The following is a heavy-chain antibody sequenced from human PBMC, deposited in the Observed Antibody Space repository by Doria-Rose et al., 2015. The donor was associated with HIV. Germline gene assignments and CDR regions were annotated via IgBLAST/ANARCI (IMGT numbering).Heavy chain of an antibody. CDR1: GGSFSGYH. J-gene: IGHJ4*01. D-gene: IGHD2-21*01. CDR3: ASPAEGHLHCYLRY. Sequence: AGLMKPSETMSLTCAVYGGSFSGYHWRWVRQTPGLRLQRLGEINHSADTNYNPSLESRVTISVDTSKNQFSLKLASVTAADTAVYYCASPAEGHLHCYLRYWGHGNLVTVSS. CDR2: INHSADT. V-gene: IGHV4-34*01.